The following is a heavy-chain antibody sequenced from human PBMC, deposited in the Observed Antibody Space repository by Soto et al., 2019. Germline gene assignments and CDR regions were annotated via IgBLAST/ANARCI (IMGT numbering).Heavy chain of an antibody. J-gene: IGHJ6*02. Sequence: HPXGSLRLSCAASGFTVSSNYMSWVRQAPGKGLEWISIIYSAGNTYYADSVKGRFTISRDNSKNTLYLQMNSLGAEDTAVYYCARDFVVGGPTINYYYGMDVWGQGTTVTVS. CDR2: IYSAGNT. CDR1: GFTVSSNY. D-gene: IGHD1-26*01. CDR3: ARDFVVGGPTINYYYGMDV. V-gene: IGHV3-66*01.